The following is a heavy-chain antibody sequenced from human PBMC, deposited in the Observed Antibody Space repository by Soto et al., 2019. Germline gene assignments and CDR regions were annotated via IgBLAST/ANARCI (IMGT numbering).Heavy chain of an antibody. Sequence: EVQLLESGGGLVQPGGSLRLSCAASGFTFSSYAMSWVRQAPGKGLEWVSAISGSGGSTYYADSVKGWFTISRDNSKNTLYLQMNSLRAEDTAVYYCATLASWFGELGWFDPWGQGTLVTVSS. D-gene: IGHD3-10*01. V-gene: IGHV3-23*01. CDR1: GFTFSSYA. J-gene: IGHJ5*02. CDR3: ATLASWFGELGWFDP. CDR2: ISGSGGST.